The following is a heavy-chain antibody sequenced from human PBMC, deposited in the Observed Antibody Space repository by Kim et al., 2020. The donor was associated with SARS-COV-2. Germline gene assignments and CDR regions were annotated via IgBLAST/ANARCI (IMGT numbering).Heavy chain of an antibody. J-gene: IGHJ5*02. CDR3: ATVRWYSAGS. Sequence: GGSLRLSCEVSGFSVSNTEMTWVRQAPGKGLEWLSYIGSSGSTVHYADSVKGRFIMSRDNAKNSLYLQMDSLRVEDTAVYYCATVRWYSAGSWGQGTLVIVSS. CDR2: IGSSGSTV. CDR1: GFSVSNTE. D-gene: IGHD1-26*01. V-gene: IGHV3-48*03.